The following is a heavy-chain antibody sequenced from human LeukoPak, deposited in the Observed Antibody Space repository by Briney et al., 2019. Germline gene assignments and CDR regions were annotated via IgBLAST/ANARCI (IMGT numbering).Heavy chain of an antibody. Sequence: PSETLSLTCTVSGDSISSSSYYWSWIRQPPGKGLEWIGYIYYSGSTNYNPSLKSRVTISVDTSKNQFSLKLSSVTAADTAVYYCAREAEAKYSNYVDYWGQGTLVTVSS. D-gene: IGHD4-11*01. CDR3: AREAEAKYSNYVDY. V-gene: IGHV4-61*01. J-gene: IGHJ4*02. CDR1: GDSISSSSYY. CDR2: IYYSGST.